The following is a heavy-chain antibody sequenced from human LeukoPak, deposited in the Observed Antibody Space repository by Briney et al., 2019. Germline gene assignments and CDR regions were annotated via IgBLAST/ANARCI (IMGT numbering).Heavy chain of an antibody. J-gene: IGHJ4*02. CDR1: GGSISSYY. CDR2: IYYSGST. V-gene: IGHV4-59*01. CDR3: ARGNWGSAGYYFDY. D-gene: IGHD7-27*01. Sequence: PSETLSLTCTVSGGSISSYYWSWIRQPPGKGLEWIGYIYYSGSTNYNPSLKSRVTISVDTSKNQFSQKPSSVTAADTAVYYCARGNWGSAGYYFDYWGQGTLVTVSS.